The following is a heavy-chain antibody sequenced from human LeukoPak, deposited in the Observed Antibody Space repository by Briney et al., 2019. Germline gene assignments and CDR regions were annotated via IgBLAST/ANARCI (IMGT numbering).Heavy chain of an antibody. V-gene: IGHV4-31*03. D-gene: IGHD3-16*01. J-gene: IGHJ3*01. Sequence: SQTLSLTCTVSGGSFSSGSSYWSWLRQHPVTGLEWIGYISFTGTTYYNLSLKSRVRTSSDTSKTQFSLNLRSVSAADTAVYFCARWGEDVKDSFDVWGQGTLVTVSS. CDR3: ARWGEDVKDSFDV. CDR1: GGSFSSGSSY. CDR2: ISFTGTT.